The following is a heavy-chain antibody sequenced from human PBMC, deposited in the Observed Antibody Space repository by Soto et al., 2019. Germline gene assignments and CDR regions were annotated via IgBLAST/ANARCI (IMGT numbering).Heavy chain of an antibody. J-gene: IGHJ4*02. CDR1: GFTFSSYG. D-gene: IGHD4-17*01. Sequence: GGSLRLSCAASGFTFSSYGMHWVRQAPGKGLEWVAVISYDGSNKYYADSVKGRFTISRDNSKNTLYLQMNSLRAEDTAVYYCAKEDLYGGKIPYFDYWGQGCLVTAPQ. CDR3: AKEDLYGGKIPYFDY. V-gene: IGHV3-30*18. CDR2: ISYDGSNK.